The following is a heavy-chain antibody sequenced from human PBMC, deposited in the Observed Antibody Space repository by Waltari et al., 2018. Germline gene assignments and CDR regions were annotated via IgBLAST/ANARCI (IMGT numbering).Heavy chain of an antibody. D-gene: IGHD3-10*01. CDR3: ARTMVQGVIIGGAFDI. J-gene: IGHJ3*02. CDR1: GGTFSSYA. V-gene: IGHV1-69*11. Sequence: QVQLVQSGAEVKKPGSSVKVSCKASGGTFSSYAISWVRPAPGQGLEWMGGILPILGRANDAQKFQGRVTITADESTSTAYMELSSLRSEDTAVYYCARTMVQGVIIGGAFDIWGQGTMVTVSS. CDR2: ILPILGRA.